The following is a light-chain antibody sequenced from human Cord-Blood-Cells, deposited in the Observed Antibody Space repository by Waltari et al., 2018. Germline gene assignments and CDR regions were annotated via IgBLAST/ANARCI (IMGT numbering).Light chain of an antibody. J-gene: IGKJ1*01. CDR1: QSISSW. CDR2: KSS. Sequence: DIQMTQSPSTLSASVGDRVTITWRASQSISSWLAWYQQKPGKAPKLLIYKSSSLESGVQSRFSGSGSGTEFTLTISSLQPDDFATYYCQQYNSYSRTFGQGTKVEIK. V-gene: IGKV1-5*03. CDR3: QQYNSYSRT.